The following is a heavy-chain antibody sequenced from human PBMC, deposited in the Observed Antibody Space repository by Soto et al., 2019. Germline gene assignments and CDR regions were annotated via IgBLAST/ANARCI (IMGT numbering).Heavy chain of an antibody. J-gene: IGHJ6*03. D-gene: IGHD4-17*01. Sequence: QVQLQQWGAGLLKPSETLSLTCAVYGGSFSGYYWSWIRQPPGKGLEWIGEINHSGSTNYNPSLKSRVTISVDTSKNQFSLKLSSVTAADTAVYYCAKLYFHDYGDYAEPREYYYYYYMDVWGKGTTVTVSS. CDR1: GGSFSGYY. CDR2: INHSGST. CDR3: AKLYFHDYGDYAEPREYYYYYYMDV. V-gene: IGHV4-34*01.